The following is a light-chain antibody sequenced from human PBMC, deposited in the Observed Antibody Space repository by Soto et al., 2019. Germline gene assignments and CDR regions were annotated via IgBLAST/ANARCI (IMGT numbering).Light chain of an antibody. J-gene: IGKJ2*01. CDR1: QSLEHSDGNTY. V-gene: IGKV2-24*01. Sequence: DVVLTQTPLSSPVTLGQPASISCRSSQSLEHSDGNTYLSWLHQRPGQPPRLLIYKVSNRFSGVSDRFSGSGAGTDFTLNISGVEAEDVGIYYCMQATHYKPYTFGQGTKLEIK. CDR2: KVS. CDR3: MQATHYKPYT.